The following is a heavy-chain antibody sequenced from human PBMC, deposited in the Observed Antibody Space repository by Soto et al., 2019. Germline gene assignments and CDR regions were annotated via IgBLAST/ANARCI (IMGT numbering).Heavy chain of an antibody. V-gene: IGHV4-30-4*01. Sequence: PSETLSLTCTVSGGSISSGDYYWSWIRQPPGKGLEWIGYIYYSGSTYYNPSLKSRVTISVDTSKNQFSLKLSSVTAADTAVYYCDREKLYCTSTSCYTPYPYDYVMDVWAQGSTVNV. CDR2: IYYSGST. CDR1: GGSISSGDYY. D-gene: IGHD2-2*02. CDR3: DREKLYCTSTSCYTPYPYDYVMDV. J-gene: IGHJ6*02.